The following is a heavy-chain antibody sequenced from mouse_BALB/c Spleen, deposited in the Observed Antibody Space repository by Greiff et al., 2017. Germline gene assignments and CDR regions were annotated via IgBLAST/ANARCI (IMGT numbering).Heavy chain of an antibody. J-gene: IGHJ1*01. CDR1: GFTFSSYA. V-gene: IGHV5-6-5*01. D-gene: IGHD1-1*01. CDR2: ISSGGST. Sequence: EVQVVESGGGLVKPGGSLKLSCAASGFTFSSYAMSWVRQTPEKRLEWVASISSGGSTYYPDSVKGRFTISRDNARNILYLQMSSLRSEDTAMYYCARGYGSSFRYFDVWGAGTTVTVSS. CDR3: ARGYGSSFRYFDV.